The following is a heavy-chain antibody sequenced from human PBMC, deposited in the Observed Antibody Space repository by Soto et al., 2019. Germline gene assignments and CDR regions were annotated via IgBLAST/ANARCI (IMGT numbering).Heavy chain of an antibody. CDR1: GGSITTGGRY. J-gene: IGHJ3*02. CDR3: AQALVFTGGDGFDI. CDR2: IYYSGNT. Sequence: QVRLQEWGPGLVKPSQTLSLKCSVSGGSITTGGRYWSWSRKLPGKGLEWIGDIYYSGNTYYNASLKSRVTISVEVAKNQCTRKLSSVTAADTAVYYCAQALVFTGGDGFDIWGQGRLVTVSS. D-gene: IGHD1-1*01. V-gene: IGHV4-31*02.